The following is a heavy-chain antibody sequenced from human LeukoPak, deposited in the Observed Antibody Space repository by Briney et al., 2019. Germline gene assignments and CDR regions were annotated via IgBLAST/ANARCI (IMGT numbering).Heavy chain of an antibody. V-gene: IGHV4-59*01. CDR3: AGAGQWLVGDFDY. CDR2: IYYSGST. Sequence: SETLSLTCTVSGGSISSYYWSWIRQPPGKGQEWDGYIYYSGSTNYNPSLKSRVTISVDTSKNQFSLKLSSVTAAGTAVYYCAGAGQWLVGDFDYWGQGTLVTVSS. D-gene: IGHD6-19*01. CDR1: GGSISSYY. J-gene: IGHJ4*02.